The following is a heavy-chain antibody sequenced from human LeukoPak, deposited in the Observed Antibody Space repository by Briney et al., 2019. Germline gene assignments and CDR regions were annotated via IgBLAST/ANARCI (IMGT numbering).Heavy chain of an antibody. Sequence: SETLSLTCAAYGGSFSGYYWSWIRQPPGKGLEWIGEINHSGSTNYNPSLKSRVTISVDTSKNQFSLKLSSVTAADTAVYYCARGSLGYPFDYWGQGTLVTVSS. V-gene: IGHV4-34*01. CDR3: ARGSLGYPFDY. D-gene: IGHD3-16*01. J-gene: IGHJ4*02. CDR2: INHSGST. CDR1: GGSFSGYY.